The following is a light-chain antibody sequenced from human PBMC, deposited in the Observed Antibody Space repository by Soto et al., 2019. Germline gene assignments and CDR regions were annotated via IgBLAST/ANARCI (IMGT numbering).Light chain of an antibody. V-gene: IGKV3-20*01. CDR2: RTS. CDR1: QSVSSSY. CDR3: QQYNSFPLT. J-gene: IGKJ4*01. Sequence: EIVLTQSPGTLSLSPGERATLSCRASQSVSSSYLAWYQQKPGQAPRLLIYRTSNRATGIPDRFSGSGSGTKFTLTISSLQPDDFATYYCQQYNSFPLTFGGGTKVDIK.